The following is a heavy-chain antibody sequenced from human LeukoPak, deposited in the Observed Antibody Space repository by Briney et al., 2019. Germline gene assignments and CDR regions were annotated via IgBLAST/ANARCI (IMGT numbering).Heavy chain of an antibody. D-gene: IGHD1-1*01. J-gene: IGHJ4*02. Sequence: SVKVSCKASGGSFSDYGISWVRQAPGQGLEWMGGIIPVFGTANYAQKFQGRVTITTDESTSTAYMELSSLRSEDTAVYYCARTGRGTGTTGPFDYWGQGTLVTVSS. CDR2: IIPVFGTA. CDR3: ARTGRGTGTTGPFDY. V-gene: IGHV1-69*05. CDR1: GGSFSDYG.